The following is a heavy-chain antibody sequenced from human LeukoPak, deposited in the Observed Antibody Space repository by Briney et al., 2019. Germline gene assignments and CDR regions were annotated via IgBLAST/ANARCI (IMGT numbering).Heavy chain of an antibody. CDR2: INHSGST. V-gene: IGHV4-34*01. CDR1: GGSISSYY. Sequence: SETLSLTCTVSGGSISSYYWSWIRQPPGKGLEWIGEINHSGSTNYNPSLKSRVTISVDTSKNQFSLKLSSVTAADTAVYYCARRGKTTVTGYNWFDPWGQGTLVTVSS. CDR3: ARRGKTTVTGYNWFDP. D-gene: IGHD4-11*01. J-gene: IGHJ5*02.